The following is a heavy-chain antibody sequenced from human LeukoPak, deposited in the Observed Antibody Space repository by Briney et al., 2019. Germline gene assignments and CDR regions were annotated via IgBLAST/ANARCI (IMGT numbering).Heavy chain of an antibody. CDR1: GFTFSSYA. Sequence: GGSLRLSCAASGFTFSSYAMNWVRQAPGKGLEWVSLITSSGGNTYYADSVKGRFTISRDNSKNTLYLQMDSLRADDTAVYSCAKAAGSTYGSEYFHYWGQGTLVTVSS. CDR3: AKAAGSTYGSEYFHY. J-gene: IGHJ4*02. CDR2: ITSSGGNT. V-gene: IGHV3-23*01. D-gene: IGHD5-18*01.